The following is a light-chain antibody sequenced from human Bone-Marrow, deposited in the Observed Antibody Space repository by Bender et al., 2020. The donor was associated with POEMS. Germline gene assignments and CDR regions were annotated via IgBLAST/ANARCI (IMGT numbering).Light chain of an antibody. Sequence: SYELTQPPSVFLSPGQTATITCSGEKLGEEYACWYQQKPGQSPVVVIYQDTKRPSGIPERFSGSTSGNTASLTISGTQTMDEADYYCQSWGSNTAVFGGGTKLTVL. CDR3: QSWGSNTAV. CDR2: QDT. V-gene: IGLV3-1*01. CDR1: KLGEEY. J-gene: IGLJ2*01.